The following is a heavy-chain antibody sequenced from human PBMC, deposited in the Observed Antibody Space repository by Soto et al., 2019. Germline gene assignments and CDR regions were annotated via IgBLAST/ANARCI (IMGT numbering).Heavy chain of an antibody. J-gene: IGHJ6*02. Sequence: PRQGVEWMGRIIPILGIANYAQKFQGRVTITADKSTSTAYMELNSLRAEDTAVYYCARIRVGSGWVLRWLGMDVWGQGTTVTVSS. CDR3: ARIRVGSGWVLRWLGMDV. D-gene: IGHD6-19*01. CDR2: IIPILGIA. V-gene: IGHV1-69*02.